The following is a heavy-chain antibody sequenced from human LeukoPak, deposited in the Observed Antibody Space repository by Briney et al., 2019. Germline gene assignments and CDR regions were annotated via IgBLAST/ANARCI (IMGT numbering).Heavy chain of an antibody. CDR3: AKCKVATNYYYYYMDV. Sequence: PGGSLRLSCAASGFTFSSYAMTWVRQAPGKGLEWVSAISGSGGSTYYADSVKGRFTISRDNSKNTLYLQMNSLRAEDTAVYYCAKCKVATNYYYYYMDVWGKGTTVTVSS. CDR2: ISGSGGST. J-gene: IGHJ6*03. D-gene: IGHD5-12*01. CDR1: GFTFSSYA. V-gene: IGHV3-23*01.